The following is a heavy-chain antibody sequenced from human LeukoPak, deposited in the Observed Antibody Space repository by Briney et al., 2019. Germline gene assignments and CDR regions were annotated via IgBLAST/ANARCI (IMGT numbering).Heavy chain of an antibody. Sequence: GGSLRLSCAASGFTFSDYYMSWIRQAPGKGLEWVSYISSSSRYTDYADSVKGRFTLSRDNAKNSLYLQMNSLRAEDTAAYYCVRGAYCNGGSCYGGYWGQGTLVTVSS. J-gene: IGHJ4*02. D-gene: IGHD2-15*01. CDR3: VRGAYCNGGSCYGGY. V-gene: IGHV3-11*06. CDR1: GFTFSDYY. CDR2: ISSSSRYT.